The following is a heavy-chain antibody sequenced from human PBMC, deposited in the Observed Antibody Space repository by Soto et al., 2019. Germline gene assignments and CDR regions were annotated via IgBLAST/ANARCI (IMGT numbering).Heavy chain of an antibody. Sequence: GGSLRLSCGASGCTFSGYAMSWVGQAPGKGLEWVSASSGGGGMPYYAEAVEGRFTISRDNSKNTLYLQMNSLRAEDTAVYYCVFLEWLPHYFDSWGQGALVTVSS. CDR1: GCTFSGYA. D-gene: IGHD3-3*01. V-gene: IGHV3-23*01. CDR3: VFLEWLPHYFDS. J-gene: IGHJ4*02. CDR2: SSGGGGMP.